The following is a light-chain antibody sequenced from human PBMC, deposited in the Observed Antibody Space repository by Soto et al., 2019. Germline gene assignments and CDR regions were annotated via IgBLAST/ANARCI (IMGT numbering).Light chain of an antibody. CDR3: QHRTKWPLT. CDR2: DAS. J-gene: IGKJ4*01. Sequence: IVLTPSPAILSLSPGERATLSCRASQSVSSYLAWYQQKPGQAPRLLIYDASSRATGIPARFSGSGSGTDFTLTISSLEPEDFAVYFCQHRTKWPLTFGGGTKVDXK. V-gene: IGKV3-11*01. CDR1: QSVSSY.